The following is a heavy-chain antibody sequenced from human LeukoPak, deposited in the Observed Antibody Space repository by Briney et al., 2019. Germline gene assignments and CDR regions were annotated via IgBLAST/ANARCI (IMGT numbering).Heavy chain of an antibody. CDR1: GDSVSSNSVT. J-gene: IGHJ5*02. Sequence: KAPQTLSLTCAISGDSVSSNSVTWNWIRRSPSRGLEWLGRTYYRSTWYNDYAVSVRGRITVNPDTSKNQFSLHLNSVTPEDTAVYYCARRLTQYDCFDPWGQGILVTVSS. CDR2: TYYRSTWYN. CDR3: ARRLTQYDCFDP. V-gene: IGHV6-1*01. D-gene: IGHD2-2*01.